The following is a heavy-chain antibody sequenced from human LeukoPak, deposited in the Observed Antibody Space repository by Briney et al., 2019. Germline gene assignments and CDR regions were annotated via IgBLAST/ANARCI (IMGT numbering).Heavy chain of an antibody. J-gene: IGHJ4*02. V-gene: IGHV3-11*01. CDR1: GFTFSDYY. CDR2: ISYSGAI. D-gene: IGHD6-25*01. Sequence: NPGGSLRLSCAASGFTFSDYYMSWIRQAPGKGLECVSYISYSGAIYYADSVKGRFTISRDNTRNSLYLQMNSLRAEDTAVYYCARDIVAPGLFFDYWGQGTLVTVSS. CDR3: ARDIVAPGLFFDY.